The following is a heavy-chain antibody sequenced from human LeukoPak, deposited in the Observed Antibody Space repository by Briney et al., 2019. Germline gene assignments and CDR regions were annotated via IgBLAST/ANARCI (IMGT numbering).Heavy chain of an antibody. CDR3: TRDPKGGRGSYFDY. CDR2: ISSSGSTI. Sequence: GGSLRLSCAASGFTFSTYEIIWDRQAQGKGLEWVSYISSSGSTIYYADSVKGRFTISRDNAKNSLYLQMNSLRAEDTAVYFCTRDPKGGRGSYFDYWGQGTLVTVSS. CDR1: GFTFSTYE. J-gene: IGHJ4*02. D-gene: IGHD1-26*01. V-gene: IGHV3-48*03.